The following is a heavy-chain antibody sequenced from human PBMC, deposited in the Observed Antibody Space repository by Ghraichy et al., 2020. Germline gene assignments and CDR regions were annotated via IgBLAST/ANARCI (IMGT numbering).Heavy chain of an antibody. J-gene: IGHJ6*03. CDR3: ARSTAYSSTWGKQRYYYYYMDV. D-gene: IGHD6-13*01. CDR1: GGSISSDY. Sequence: SETLSLTCTVSGGSISSDYWSWIRQPPGKGLEWIGYIYYSGSTNYNPSLKSRVTISVDTSKNQFSLKLGSVTAADTAVYYCARSTAYSSTWGKQRYYYYYMDVWGKGTTVTVSS. V-gene: IGHV4-59*01. CDR2: IYYSGST.